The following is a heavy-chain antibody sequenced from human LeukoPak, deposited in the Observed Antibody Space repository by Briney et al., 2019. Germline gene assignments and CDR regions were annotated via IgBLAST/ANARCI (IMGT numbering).Heavy chain of an antibody. CDR3: ARESPAETVDP. J-gene: IGHJ5*02. V-gene: IGHV1-18*01. D-gene: IGHD2-2*01. Sequence: GASVKVSCKASGYTFTSYGISWVRQAPGQGLEWMGWISAYDGNTNYAQKLQGRVTMTRDTSTSTVYMELSSLRSEDTAVYYCARESPAETVDPWGQGTLVTVSS. CDR2: ISAYDGNT. CDR1: GYTFTSYG.